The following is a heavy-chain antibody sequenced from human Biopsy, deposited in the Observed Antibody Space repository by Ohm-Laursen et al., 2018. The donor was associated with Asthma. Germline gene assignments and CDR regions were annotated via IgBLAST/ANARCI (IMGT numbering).Heavy chain of an antibody. V-gene: IGHV3-30*18. J-gene: IGHJ3*02. CDR1: GFTFSSYG. CDR3: AKEAGSNYAFDI. CDR2: ISYDGSNK. D-gene: IGHD1-1*01. Sequence: SLRLSCAASGFTFSSYGMHWVRQAPGKGLEWVAVISYDGSNKYYADSVKGRFTISRDNSKNTLYLQMNSLRAEDTAVYYCAKEAGSNYAFDIWGQGTMVTVSS.